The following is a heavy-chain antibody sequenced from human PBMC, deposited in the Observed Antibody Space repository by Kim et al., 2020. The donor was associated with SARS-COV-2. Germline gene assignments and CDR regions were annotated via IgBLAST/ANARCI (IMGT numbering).Heavy chain of an antibody. Sequence: ASVKVSCTASGYTFTTYGISWVRQAPGQGLEWMGWISAYYGSTHFAQKFQGRVTLTRDTSTSTAYMELTTLRTDDTAVYYCVGERQTGPPVYFRYWGQGT. CDR2: ISAYYGST. V-gene: IGHV1-18*01. CDR3: VGERQTGPPVYFRY. J-gene: IGHJ1*01. CDR1: GYTFTTYG.